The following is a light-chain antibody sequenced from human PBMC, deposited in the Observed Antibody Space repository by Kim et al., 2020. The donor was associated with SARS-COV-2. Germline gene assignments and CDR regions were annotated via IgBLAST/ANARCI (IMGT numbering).Light chain of an antibody. CDR2: DVT. Sequence: QSALTQPASVSGSPGQSITISCTGTSSDVGAYNYVSWYQQHPGKAPKFMIYDVTNRPSGVSNRFSGSKSGNTASLTISGLQAEDEADYYCTSYTSSSTVLFGGGTQLTVL. CDR3: TSYTSSSTVL. J-gene: IGLJ2*01. CDR1: SSDVGAYNY. V-gene: IGLV2-14*03.